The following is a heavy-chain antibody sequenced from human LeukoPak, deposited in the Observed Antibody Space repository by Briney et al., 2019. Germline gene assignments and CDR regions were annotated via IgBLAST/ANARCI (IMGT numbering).Heavy chain of an antibody. D-gene: IGHD3-3*02. J-gene: IGHJ6*02. Sequence: PGRSLSLSCAASGFTFSKYGMHWVRQAPGKGLGWVAVISYDGCNKYYADSVQGRFTISRDNSKNTLYLQMNSLRAEDTAVYYCAKVASMFSNNWSNFYGMDVWGQGTTVTVSS. CDR2: ISYDGCNK. V-gene: IGHV3-30*18. CDR3: AKVASMFSNNWSNFYGMDV. CDR1: GFTFSKYG.